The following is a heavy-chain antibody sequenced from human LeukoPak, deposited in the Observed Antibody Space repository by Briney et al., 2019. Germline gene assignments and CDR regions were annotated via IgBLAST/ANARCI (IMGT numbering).Heavy chain of an antibody. CDR3: ARDSEHSSSFAFDI. CDR1: GFTFRSHW. V-gene: IGHV3-7*01. D-gene: IGHD6-13*01. Sequence: GESLKISCAASGFTFRSHWMSWVRQAPGKGLEWVANINQDGSEKHYVDYVKGRFTISRDNAKNSLYPQMNSLRAEDTAMYYCARDSEHSSSFAFDIWGQGTMVTVSS. J-gene: IGHJ3*02. CDR2: INQDGSEK.